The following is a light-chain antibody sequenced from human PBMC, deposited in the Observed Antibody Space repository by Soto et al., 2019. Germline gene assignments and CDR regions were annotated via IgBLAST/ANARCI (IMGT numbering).Light chain of an antibody. CDR3: QKFSSYPLT. CDR2: GAS. J-gene: IGKJ5*01. CDR1: QSVSSSY. V-gene: IGKV3-20*01. Sequence: DIVLTQSPGTLSLSPGDSASLSCRASQSVSSSYLAWYQQKPGQAPRLLIYGASSRASGIPDRLSGSGSGTDLTLTISRLEPEDFAVYYCQKFSSYPLTCGGGTRLEIK.